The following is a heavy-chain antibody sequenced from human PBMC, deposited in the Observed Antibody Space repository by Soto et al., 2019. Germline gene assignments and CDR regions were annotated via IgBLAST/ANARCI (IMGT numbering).Heavy chain of an antibody. CDR2: ISSSSSYT. V-gene: IGHV3-11*06. CDR1: GFTFSDYY. CDR3: ARGNFDWLLGLFDY. Sequence: GGSLRLSCAASGFTFSDYYMSWIRQAPGKGLEWVSYISSSSSYTNYADSVKGRFTISRDNAKNSLYLQMNSLRAEDTAVYYCARGNFDWLLGLFDYWGQGTLVTVSS. J-gene: IGHJ4*02. D-gene: IGHD3-9*01.